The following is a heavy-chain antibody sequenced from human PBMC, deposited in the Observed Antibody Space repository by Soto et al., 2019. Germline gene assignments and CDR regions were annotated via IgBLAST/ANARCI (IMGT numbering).Heavy chain of an antibody. Sequence: ASMKVSCKASGYTFTNYAMHWVRQAPGQRLEWMGWINAGSGDTKSSQKFQGRVTITRDTSASTTYMELRSLRYEDTAVYYCARSNHYYGSGTPYYYFHGMDVWGQGTTVTVSS. V-gene: IGHV1-3*01. CDR1: GYTFTNYA. CDR3: ARSNHYYGSGTPYYYFHGMDV. J-gene: IGHJ6*02. D-gene: IGHD3-10*01. CDR2: INAGSGDT.